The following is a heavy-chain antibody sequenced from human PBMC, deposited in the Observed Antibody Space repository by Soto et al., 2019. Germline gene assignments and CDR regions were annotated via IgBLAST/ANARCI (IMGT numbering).Heavy chain of an antibody. CDR2: INPNSGGT. CDR3: ARGQLGEYYYYYGMDV. CDR1: GYTFTGYY. V-gene: IGHV1-2*04. Sequence: GASVKVSCKASGYTFTGYYMHWVRQAPGQGLEWMGWINPNSGGTNYAQKFQGWVTMTRDTSISTAYMELSRLRSDDTAVYYCARGQLGEYYYYYGMDVWGQGTTVTVSS. D-gene: IGHD6-13*01. J-gene: IGHJ6*02.